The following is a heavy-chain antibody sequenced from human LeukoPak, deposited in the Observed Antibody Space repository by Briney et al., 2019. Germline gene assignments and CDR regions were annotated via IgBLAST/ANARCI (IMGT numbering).Heavy chain of an antibody. V-gene: IGHV5-51*01. CDR2: IYPGDSDT. J-gene: IGHJ4*02. D-gene: IGHD3-10*01. Sequence: GESLKISCKGSGYSFTSYWIGWVRQMPGKGLEWMGIIYPGDSDTRYSPSFQGQVTISADKSISTAYLQWSSLKASDTAMYYCARQQGSGSYYTPADYWGQGTLVTVSS. CDR3: ARQQGSGSYYTPADY. CDR1: GYSFTSYW.